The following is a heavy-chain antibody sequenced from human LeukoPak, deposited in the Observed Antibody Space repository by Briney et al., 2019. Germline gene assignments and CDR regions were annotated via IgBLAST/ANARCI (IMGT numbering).Heavy chain of an antibody. CDR2: IYSGGST. J-gene: IGHJ4*02. V-gene: IGHV3-53*01. D-gene: IGHD5-24*01. Sequence: GGSLRLSCAASGFTVSSNYMSWVRRAPGKGLEWVSVIYSGGSTYYADSVKGRFTISRDNSKNTLYLQMNSLRAEDTAVYYCARELEMATTPGDYWGQGTLVTVSS. CDR1: GFTVSSNY. CDR3: ARELEMATTPGDY.